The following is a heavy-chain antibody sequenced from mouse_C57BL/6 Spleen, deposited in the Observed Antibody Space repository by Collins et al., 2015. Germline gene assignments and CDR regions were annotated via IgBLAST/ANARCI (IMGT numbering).Heavy chain of an antibody. CDR3: ARDYGSSYGAMDY. J-gene: IGHJ4*01. CDR1: GYTFTDYW. CDR2: IDTSDSYT. Sequence: QVQLQQPGAELVMPGASVKMSCKASGYTFTDYWMHWVKQRPGQGLEWIGAIDTSDSYTSYNQKFKGKATLTVDESSSTAYMQLSSLTSEDSAVYYCARDYGSSYGAMDYWGQGTSVTVSS. D-gene: IGHD1-1*01. V-gene: IGHV1-69*01.